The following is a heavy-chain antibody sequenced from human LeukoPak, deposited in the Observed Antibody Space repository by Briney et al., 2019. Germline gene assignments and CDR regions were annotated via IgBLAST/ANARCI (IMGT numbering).Heavy chain of an antibody. CDR1: GFTFRSHG. J-gene: IGHJ4*02. CDR2: IWYDGCDK. D-gene: IGHD1-1*01. V-gene: IGHV3-33*01. Sequence: GGSLRLSCAASGFTFRSHGMHWVRQAPGKGLEWVAVIWYDGCDKYYADSVKGRFTISRDNSKNLLYLQMNSLRAEDTAVYYCVRDRGNDYFDYWGQGILVTVSS. CDR3: VRDRGNDYFDY.